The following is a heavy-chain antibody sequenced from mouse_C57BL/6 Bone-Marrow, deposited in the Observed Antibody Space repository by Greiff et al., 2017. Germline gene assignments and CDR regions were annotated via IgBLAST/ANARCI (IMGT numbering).Heavy chain of an antibody. CDR1: GYTFTSYW. D-gene: IGHD2-3*01. Sequence: VQLQQPGAELVKPGASVKLSCKASGYTFTSYWMQWVKQRPGQGLEWIGEIDPSDSYTNYNQKFKGKATLTVDPSSSTAYMQLSSLTSEDSAVYYCARDDGYFYWYFDVWGTGTTVTVSS. J-gene: IGHJ1*03. CDR2: IDPSDSYT. CDR3: ARDDGYFYWYFDV. V-gene: IGHV1-50*01.